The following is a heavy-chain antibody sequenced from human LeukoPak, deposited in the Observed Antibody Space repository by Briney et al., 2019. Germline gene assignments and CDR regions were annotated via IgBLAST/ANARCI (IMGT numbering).Heavy chain of an antibody. V-gene: IGHV3-23*01. D-gene: IGHD3-9*01. J-gene: IGHJ4*02. CDR1: GFIFSNYA. Sequence: PGGSLRLSCAASGFIFSNYAMSWARQAPGKGLEWVSAIVGSGANTYYADSVKGRFTISRDNPRNTLYLQMNSLRAEDTAVYYCAKWGDYDVLTGYYAPDNWGQGTLVTVSS. CDR2: IVGSGANT. CDR3: AKWGDYDVLTGYYAPDN.